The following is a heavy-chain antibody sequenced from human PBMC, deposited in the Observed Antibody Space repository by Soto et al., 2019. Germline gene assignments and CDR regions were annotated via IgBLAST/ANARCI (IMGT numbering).Heavy chain of an antibody. V-gene: IGHV1-2*02. J-gene: IGHJ5*02. CDR1: GYTFTGYY. Sequence: ASVKVSCKASGYTFTGYYMHWVRQAPGQGLEWMGWIDPNSGGTNYAQKFQGRVTMTRDTSISTAYMELSRLRSDDTAVYYCARARHIVVVTAIPLWFDPWGQ. D-gene: IGHD2-21*02. CDR3: ARARHIVVVTAIPLWFDP. CDR2: IDPNSGGT.